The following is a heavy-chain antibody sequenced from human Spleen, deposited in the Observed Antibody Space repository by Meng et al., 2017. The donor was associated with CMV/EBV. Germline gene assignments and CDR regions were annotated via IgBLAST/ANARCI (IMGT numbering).Heavy chain of an antibody. CDR1: GFTFSSYG. V-gene: IGHV3-33*01. Sequence: SGFTFSSYGMHWVRQAPGKGLEWVAVRWYDGTSEYYADFVKGRFTISRDNSKNTLYLQMNNLRAEDTAVYYCARDSRQIHPLYNFDYWGQGTLVTVSS. D-gene: IGHD3-3*01. CDR2: RWYDGTSE. J-gene: IGHJ4*02. CDR3: ARDSRQIHPLYNFDY.